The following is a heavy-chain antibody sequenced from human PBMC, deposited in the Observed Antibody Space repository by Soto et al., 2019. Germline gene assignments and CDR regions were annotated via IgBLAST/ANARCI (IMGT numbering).Heavy chain of an antibody. J-gene: IGHJ4*02. CDR1: GFTFSGSA. Sequence: GGSLRLSCAASGFTFSGSAMHWVRQASGKGLEWVGRIRSKANSYATAYAASVKGRFTISRDDSKNTAYLQMNSLKTEDTAVYYCTCLVAVAGTRRFDYWGQGTLVTVSS. CDR2: IRSKANSYAT. CDR3: TCLVAVAGTRRFDY. D-gene: IGHD6-19*01. V-gene: IGHV3-73*01.